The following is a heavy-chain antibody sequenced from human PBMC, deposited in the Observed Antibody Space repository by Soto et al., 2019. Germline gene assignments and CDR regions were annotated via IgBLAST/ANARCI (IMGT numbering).Heavy chain of an antibody. CDR1: GFTLSSYE. D-gene: IGHD1-26*01. J-gene: IGHJ4*02. Sequence: GGSLRLSCAASGFTLSSYEMNWVRQAPGKGLEWVSYISGSGRTIYYADSVKGRFTISRDNAKNSLYLQMNSLRAEDTAVYYCARSGTYEPLYYWGQGTLVTVSP. CDR3: ARSGTYEPLYY. V-gene: IGHV3-48*03. CDR2: ISGSGRTI.